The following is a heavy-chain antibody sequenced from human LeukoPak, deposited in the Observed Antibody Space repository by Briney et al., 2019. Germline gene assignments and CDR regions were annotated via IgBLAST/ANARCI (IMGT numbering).Heavy chain of an antibody. D-gene: IGHD6-13*01. CDR2: IYTSGST. J-gene: IGHJ4*02. Sequence: PSETLSLTCTVSGGSISSYYWSWIRQPAGKGLDWIGRIYTSGSTNYNPSLKSRVAMSVDTSKNQFSLKLSSVTAADTAVYYCARYNSAAGTLDYWGQGTLVAVSS. V-gene: IGHV4-4*07. CDR1: GGSISSYY. CDR3: ARYNSAAGTLDY.